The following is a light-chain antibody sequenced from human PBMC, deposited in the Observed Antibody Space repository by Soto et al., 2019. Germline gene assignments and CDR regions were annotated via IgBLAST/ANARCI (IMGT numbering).Light chain of an antibody. Sequence: QSALTQPASVSGSPGQSITISCTGTSSDVGGYNYVSWYQQLPGTAPKLLIYDNNKRPSGIPDRFSGSKSGTSGTLDITGLQTGDEADYYCATWDGSLPGEVFGGGTKVTVL. CDR1: SSDVGGYNY. V-gene: IGLV1-51*01. CDR3: ATWDGSLPGEV. J-gene: IGLJ2*01. CDR2: DNN.